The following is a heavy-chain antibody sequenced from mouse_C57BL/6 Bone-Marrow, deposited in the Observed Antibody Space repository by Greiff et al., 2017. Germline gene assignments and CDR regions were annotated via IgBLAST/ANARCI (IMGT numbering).Heavy chain of an antibody. CDR3: AKLTGYYFDY. CDR1: GYTFTSSG. V-gene: IGHV1-81*01. Sequence: QVQLQQSGAELARPGASVKLSCTASGYTFTSSGISWVKQRTGQGLEWIGEIYPRSGNTYYNEKFKGQATLTADKSSSTAYMELRSLTSEDSAVYVCAKLTGYYFDYWGQGTTLTVSS. J-gene: IGHJ2*01. CDR2: IYPRSGNT. D-gene: IGHD4-1*01.